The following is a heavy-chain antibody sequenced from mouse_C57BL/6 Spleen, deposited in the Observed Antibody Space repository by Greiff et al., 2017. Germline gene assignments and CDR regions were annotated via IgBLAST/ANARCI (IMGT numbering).Heavy chain of an antibody. CDR1: GFTFSSYA. CDR2: ISDGGSYT. J-gene: IGHJ2*01. CDR3: ARDEYYFDY. Sequence: EVQVVESGAGLVKPGGSLKLSCAASGFTFSSYAMSWVRQTPEKRLEWVATISDGGSYTYYTDNVKGRFTISRDNAKINLYLQMRHLKAEDTAMYYCARDEYYFDYWGNGTTLTVAS. V-gene: IGHV5-4*01.